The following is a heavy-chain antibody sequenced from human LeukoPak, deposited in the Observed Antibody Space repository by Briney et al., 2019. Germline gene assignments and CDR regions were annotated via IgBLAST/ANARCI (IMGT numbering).Heavy chain of an antibody. CDR3: ARDFPDILTGYYYYGMDV. CDR2: VSYDGSNK. CDR1: GFTFSSYA. Sequence: GGSLRLSCAASGFTFSSYAMHWVRQAPGKGLEWVAVVSYDGSNKYYADSVKGRFTISRDNSKNTLYLQMNSLRAEDTAVYYCARDFPDILTGYYYYGMDVWGQGTTVTVSS. J-gene: IGHJ6*02. V-gene: IGHV3-30-3*01. D-gene: IGHD3-9*01.